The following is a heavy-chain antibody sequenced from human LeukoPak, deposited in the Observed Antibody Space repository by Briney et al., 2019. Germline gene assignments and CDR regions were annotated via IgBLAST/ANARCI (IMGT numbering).Heavy chain of an antibody. D-gene: IGHD6-6*01. CDR3: ASNSSSWAY. J-gene: IGHJ4*02. CDR2: INHSGST. V-gene: IGHV4-34*01. CDR1: GGSFSGYY. Sequence: RPSETLSLTCAAYGGSFSGYYWSWIRQPPGKGLEWIGEINHSGSTNYNPSLKSRVTISVDTSKNQFSLKLSSVTAADTAVYYCASNSSSWAYWGQGTLVTVSS.